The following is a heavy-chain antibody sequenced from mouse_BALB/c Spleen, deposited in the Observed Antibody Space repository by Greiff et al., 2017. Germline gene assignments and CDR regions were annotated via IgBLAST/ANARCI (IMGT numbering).Heavy chain of an antibody. Sequence: EVMLVESGGGLVKLGGSLKLSCAASGFTFGSYYMSWVRQTPEKRLELVAAINSNGGSTYYPDTVKGRFTISRDNAKNTLYLQMSSLKSEDTALYYCARPLTTATSWFAYWGQGTLVTVSA. D-gene: IGHD1-2*01. CDR2: INSNGGST. J-gene: IGHJ3*01. V-gene: IGHV5-6-2*01. CDR1: GFTFGSYY. CDR3: ARPLTTATSWFAY.